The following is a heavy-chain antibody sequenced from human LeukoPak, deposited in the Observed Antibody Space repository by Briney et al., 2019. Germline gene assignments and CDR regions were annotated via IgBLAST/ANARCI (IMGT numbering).Heavy chain of an antibody. CDR3: ASDYYDSSGYYYY. V-gene: IGHV4-4*02. CDR2: INHSGST. Sequence: SETLSLTCAVSGGSISSSNWWSWVRQPPGKGLEWIGEINHSGSTNYNPSLKSRVTISVDTSKNQFSLKLSSVTAADTAVYYCASDYYDSSGYYYYWGQGTLVTVSS. CDR1: GGSISSSNW. D-gene: IGHD3-22*01. J-gene: IGHJ4*02.